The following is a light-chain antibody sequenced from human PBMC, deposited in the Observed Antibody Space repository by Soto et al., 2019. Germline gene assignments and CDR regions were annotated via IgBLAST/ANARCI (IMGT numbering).Light chain of an antibody. V-gene: IGKV1-39*01. CDR2: AAS. J-gene: IGKJ2*01. CDR3: QQTHSIPYT. CDR1: QTISSH. Sequence: DIQMTQSPSSLAASVEDRVTITCRAGQTISSHLNWYRQKPGKAPEFLIFAASNLQSGVPSRLSGSGSGTDFSLIISSLQPEDFATYYCQQTHSIPYTFGQGTKLEIK.